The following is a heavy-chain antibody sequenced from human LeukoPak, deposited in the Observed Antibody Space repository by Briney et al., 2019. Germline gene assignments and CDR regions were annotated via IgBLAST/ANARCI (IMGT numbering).Heavy chain of an antibody. D-gene: IGHD4-11*01. CDR2: ISYSGST. CDR1: GDSIDDSY. CDR3: ATMTTVTMYSYYFDS. J-gene: IGHJ4*02. Sequence: SETLSLTCTISGDSIDDSYWSWIRQSPGKGLEWIGYISYSGSTNYNPSLKSRVTISLDTSKNQFSLSPRSVIAADTAVYSCATMTTVTMYSYYFDSWGQGTLVTVS. V-gene: IGHV4-59*01.